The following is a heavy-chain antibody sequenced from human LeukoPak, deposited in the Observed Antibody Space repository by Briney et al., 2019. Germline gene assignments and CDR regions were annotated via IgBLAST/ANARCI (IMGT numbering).Heavy chain of an antibody. Sequence: KTSQTLSLTCTVSGDSINTTTYSWSWIRQPPGKGLEWIGYIYHSGSTYYNPSLKTRAIISLDRSKSQFSLSLASVTAADTAVYYCARVQGFTFLQFDYWGQGTLATVSS. CDR2: IYHSGST. CDR3: ARVQGFTFLQFDY. CDR1: GDSINTTTYS. J-gene: IGHJ4*02. V-gene: IGHV4-30-2*01. D-gene: IGHD5-24*01.